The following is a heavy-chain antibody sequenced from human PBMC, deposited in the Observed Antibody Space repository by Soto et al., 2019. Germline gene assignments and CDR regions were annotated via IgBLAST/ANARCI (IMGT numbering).Heavy chain of an antibody. CDR1: GGSISSYY. V-gene: IGHV4-59*01. CDR2: IYYSGST. D-gene: IGHD3-10*01. J-gene: IGHJ4*02. Sequence: QVQLQESGPGLVKPSETLSLTCTVSGGSISSYYWSWIRQPPGKGLEWIGYIYYSGSTNYNPSLMSRVTISVDTSKNQFSLKLSSVAAADTAVYYCARATPAYFYCSGRGYYFDYWGQGTLVTVSS. CDR3: ARATPAYFYCSGRGYYFDY.